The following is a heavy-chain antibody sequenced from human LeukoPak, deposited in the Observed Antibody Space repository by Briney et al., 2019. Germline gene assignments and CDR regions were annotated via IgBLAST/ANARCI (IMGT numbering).Heavy chain of an antibody. D-gene: IGHD3-10*01. J-gene: IGHJ5*02. V-gene: IGHV3-30*02. CDR3: GRESGYHGSGFDP. CDR2: IRYDGSNK. CDR1: GFTFSSYG. Sequence: PGGSLRLSCAASGFTFSSYGMHWVRQAPGKGLEWVAFIRYDGSNKYYADSVKGRFTISRDNSKNTLYLQMNSLRAEDTAVYYCGRESGYHGSGFDPWGQGTLVTVSS.